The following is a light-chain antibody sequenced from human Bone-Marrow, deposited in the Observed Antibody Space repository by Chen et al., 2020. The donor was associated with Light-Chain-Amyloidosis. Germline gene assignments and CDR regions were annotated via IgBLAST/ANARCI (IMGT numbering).Light chain of an antibody. Sequence: EIVLPQSPGTLSLSPGEGANLSCRASKTISSNYLTWYQQKFGQAPRLLIYGSSSRATGIPDRVTRSGSGTDFTLTINRLETEDFAMYYCQQYGTSPLTFGGGTKVEIK. J-gene: IGKJ4*01. CDR2: GSS. CDR3: QQYGTSPLT. CDR1: KTISSNY. V-gene: IGKV3-20*01.